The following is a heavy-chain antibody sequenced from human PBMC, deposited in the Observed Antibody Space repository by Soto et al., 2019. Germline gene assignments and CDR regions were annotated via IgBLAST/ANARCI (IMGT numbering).Heavy chain of an antibody. CDR3: ARGGVLLWFGEVFPINYYGMDV. Sequence: SETLSLTCAVYGGSFSGYYWSWIRQPPGKGLEWIGEINHSGSTNYNPSLKSRVTISVDTSKNQFSLKLSSVTAADTAVYYCARGGVLLWFGEVFPINYYGMDVWGQGTTVTVSS. J-gene: IGHJ6*02. CDR1: GGSFSGYY. CDR2: INHSGST. V-gene: IGHV4-34*01. D-gene: IGHD3-10*01.